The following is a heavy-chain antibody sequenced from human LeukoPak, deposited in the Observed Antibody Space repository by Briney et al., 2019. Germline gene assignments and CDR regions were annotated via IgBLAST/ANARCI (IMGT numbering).Heavy chain of an antibody. CDR1: GGTFSSYA. D-gene: IGHD2-15*01. CDR3: AKQTGYCSENTCYYYHGMDV. CDR2: FIPLLDIE. Sequence: SVKVSCKASGGTFSSYAINWVRQAPGQGLEWMGRFIPLLDIENHVQKFQGGLTITADKSTSTAYMELSSLRSDDTAVYYCAKQTGYCSENTCYYYHGMDVWGQGTTVTVSS. J-gene: IGHJ6*02. V-gene: IGHV1-69*04.